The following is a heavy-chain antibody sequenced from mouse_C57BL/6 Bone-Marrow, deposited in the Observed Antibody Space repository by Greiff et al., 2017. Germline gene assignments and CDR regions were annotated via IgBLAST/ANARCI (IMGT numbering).Heavy chain of an antibody. Sequence: EVQRVESGPGLVKPSPSLSLTCSVTGYSITSGYYWNWIRQFPGNKLEWMGYISYDGSNNYNPSLKNRISITRDTSKNQFFLKVNSVTTEDTATYYGAREGGSRDWYFDVWGTGTTVTVSA. CDR2: ISYDGSN. V-gene: IGHV3-6*01. D-gene: IGHD1-1*01. CDR1: GYSITSGYY. CDR3: AREGGSRDWYFDV. J-gene: IGHJ1*03.